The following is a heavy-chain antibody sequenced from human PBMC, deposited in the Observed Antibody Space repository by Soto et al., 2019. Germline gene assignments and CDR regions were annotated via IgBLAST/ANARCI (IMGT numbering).Heavy chain of an antibody. J-gene: IGHJ6*02. CDR1: GGTFSSYA. CDR2: IIPIFGTA. D-gene: IGHD4-17*01. Sequence: QVQLVQSGAEVKKPGSSVKVSCKASGGTFSSYAISWVRQAPGQGLEWMGRIIPIFGTANYAQKFQGRVTITTDESTSTAYMELSSLRSEDTAVYYCARALTTVVTPVDYYYYGMDVWGQGTTVTVSS. CDR3: ARALTTVVTPVDYYYYGMDV. V-gene: IGHV1-69*05.